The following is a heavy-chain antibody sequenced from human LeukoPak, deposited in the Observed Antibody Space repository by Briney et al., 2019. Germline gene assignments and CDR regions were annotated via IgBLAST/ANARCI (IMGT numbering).Heavy chain of an antibody. CDR2: ISGSGDST. J-gene: IGHJ4*02. Sequence: PGGSLRLSCAASRFTFSTYPMSWVRQAPGKGLEWVSAISGSGDSTHYADSVKGRFTISRDNSKNTLYLQMNSLRAEDTAVYYCAKDLYSLIIVVLDYWGQGTLVTVSS. CDR3: AKDLYSLIIVVLDY. V-gene: IGHV3-23*01. D-gene: IGHD3-22*01. CDR1: RFTFSTYP.